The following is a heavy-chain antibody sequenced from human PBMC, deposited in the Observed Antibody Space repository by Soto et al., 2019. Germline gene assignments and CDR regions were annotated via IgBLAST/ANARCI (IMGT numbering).Heavy chain of an antibody. CDR1: GFTFSNCA. D-gene: IGHD2-21*02. CDR3: AREDPFAAVTSEPHFDY. Sequence: EVQLLESGGGLVQPGGSLRLSCAASGFTFSNCAMSWVRQAPGKGLEWVSAISGSGIHTYYTDSVKGRFTISRDNSKNTLFLQMNSLKVDDTATYSCAREDPFAAVTSEPHFDYWGQGTLVTVSS. CDR2: ISGSGIHT. J-gene: IGHJ4*02. V-gene: IGHV3-23*01.